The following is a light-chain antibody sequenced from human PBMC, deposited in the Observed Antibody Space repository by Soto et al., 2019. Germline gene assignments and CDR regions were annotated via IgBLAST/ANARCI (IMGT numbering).Light chain of an antibody. CDR3: QQSSSTPQT. J-gene: IGKJ4*01. Sequence: DIQMTQSPSSLSASVGDRVTITCRASQSVGTYVSWYQQKEGKAHKLLINVASTLQSGVASTFSGSVSGTDVTLAISSLQPEEFATYYCQQSSSTPQTFGGGTRVEIK. CDR2: VAS. V-gene: IGKV1-39*01. CDR1: QSVGTY.